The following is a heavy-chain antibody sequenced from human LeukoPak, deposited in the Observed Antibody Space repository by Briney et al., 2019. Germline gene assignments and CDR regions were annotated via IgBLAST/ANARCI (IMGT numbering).Heavy chain of an antibody. CDR2: IRSKANSYAT. CDR3: TRLSSLIGVDP. D-gene: IGHD2/OR15-2a*01. J-gene: IGHJ5*02. V-gene: IGHV3-73*01. CDR1: GFTFSGSA. Sequence: GGSLRLSCAASGFTFSGSAMHWVRQASGKGLEWVGRIRSKANSYATAYAASVKGRLTISRDDSKNTAYLQMNSLKTEDTAVYYCTRLSSLIGVDPWGQGTLVTVSS.